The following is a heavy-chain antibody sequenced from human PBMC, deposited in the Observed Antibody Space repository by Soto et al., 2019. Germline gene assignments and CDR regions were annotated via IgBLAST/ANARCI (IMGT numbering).Heavy chain of an antibody. CDR3: AKDWTIFGVVPESLDY. CDR2: ISGSGGST. J-gene: IGHJ4*02. CDR1: GFTFSSYA. Sequence: GGSLRLSCAASGFTFSSYAMSWVRQAPGKGLEWVSAISGSGGSTHYADSVKGRFTISRDNSKNTLYLQMNSLRADDTAVYYCAKDWTIFGVVPESLDYWGQGTLVTVSS. V-gene: IGHV3-23*01. D-gene: IGHD3-3*01.